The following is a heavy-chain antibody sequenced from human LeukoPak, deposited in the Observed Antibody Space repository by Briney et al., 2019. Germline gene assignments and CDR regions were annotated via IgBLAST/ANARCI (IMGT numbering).Heavy chain of an antibody. V-gene: IGHV3-23*01. CDR2: ISPGGGPT. D-gene: IGHD5-12*01. J-gene: IGHJ4*02. CDR1: GFPFSSHG. CDR3: AKDGAWLRFDD. Sequence: PGRSLRLSCAGSGFPFSSHGMNWVRQAPGKGLEWVSGISPGGGPTYYADSVRGRFTISRDDSKNTLYLQMKNLRAEDTAVYYCAKDGAWLRFDDWGQGILVTVSS.